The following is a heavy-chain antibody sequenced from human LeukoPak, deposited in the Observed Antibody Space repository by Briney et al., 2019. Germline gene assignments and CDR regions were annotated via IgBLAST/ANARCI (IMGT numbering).Heavy chain of an antibody. CDR2: ISDSGRTT. CDR3: ARGYRIVDLFCALL. D-gene: IGHD1-26*01. CDR1: GLTFSNFK. J-gene: IGHJ3*01. Sequence: GGSLRLSCTVSGLTFSNFKMNWVRQAPGKGLEWVSYISDSGRTTFYADSVKGRFTISRDNAKNSLYLQMSSLRAEDTAVYYCARGYRIVDLFCALLWGQGTMVTVSS. V-gene: IGHV3-48*03.